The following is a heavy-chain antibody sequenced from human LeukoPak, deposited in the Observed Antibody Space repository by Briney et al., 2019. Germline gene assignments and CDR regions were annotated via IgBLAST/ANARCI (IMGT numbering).Heavy chain of an antibody. CDR2: IYHSGST. CDR3: ARVWHPRVRGVIAFDY. V-gene: IGHV4-4*02. D-gene: IGHD3-10*01. CDR1: GGSISSSNW. Sequence: PSGTLSLTCAVSGGSISSSNWWSWVRQPPGKGLEWIGEIYHSGSTNYNPSLKSRVTISVDKSKNQFSLKLSSVTAADTAVYYCARVWHPRVRGVIAFDYWGQGTLVTVSS. J-gene: IGHJ4*02.